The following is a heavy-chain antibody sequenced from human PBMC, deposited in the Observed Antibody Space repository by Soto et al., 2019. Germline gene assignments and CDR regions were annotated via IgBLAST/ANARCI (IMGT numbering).Heavy chain of an antibody. CDR3: ATPSQNYYYYGMDV. J-gene: IGHJ6*02. CDR1: GFTFSSYG. V-gene: IGHV3-30*03. Sequence: QVQLVESGGGVVQPGRSLRLSCAASGFTFSSYGMHWVRQAPGKGLEWVAVISYDGSNKYYADSVKGRFTISRDYSKNTLYLQMNSLRAEDTAVYYCATPSQNYYYYGMDVWGQGTTVTVSS. CDR2: ISYDGSNK.